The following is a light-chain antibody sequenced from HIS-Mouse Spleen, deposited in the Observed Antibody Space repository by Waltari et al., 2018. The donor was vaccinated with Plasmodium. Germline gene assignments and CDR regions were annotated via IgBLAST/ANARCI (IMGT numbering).Light chain of an antibody. V-gene: IGLV2-23*01. CDR3: CSYAGSSTWV. J-gene: IGLJ3*02. Sequence: QSALTQPASVSGSPGQSITISCTGTSSDVGSYNLVSWYQQNPVKAPELMIYEGSTRPAGVSIRFSGSKSGNTASLTISGLQAEDEADYYCCSYAGSSTWVFGGGTKLTVL. CDR2: EGS. CDR1: SSDVGSYNL.